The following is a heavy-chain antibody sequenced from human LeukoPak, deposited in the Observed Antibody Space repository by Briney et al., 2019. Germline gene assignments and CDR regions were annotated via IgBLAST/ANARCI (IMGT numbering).Heavy chain of an antibody. V-gene: IGHV3-72*01. D-gene: IGHD1-26*01. Sequence: QPGGSLRLSCAASGFSFSDHYMDWVRQAPGKGLEWVGRIRSKANSYTTEYAASVKGRFSISRDDSKSSLYLQMKSLKTEDTAVYFCVRSRSGSSADRLDYWGQGTLVTVSS. J-gene: IGHJ4*02. CDR3: VRSRSGSSADRLDY. CDR2: IRSKANSYTT. CDR1: GFSFSDHY.